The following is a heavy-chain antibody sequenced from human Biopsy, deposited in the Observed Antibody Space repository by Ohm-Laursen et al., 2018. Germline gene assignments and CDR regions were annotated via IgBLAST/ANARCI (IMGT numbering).Heavy chain of an antibody. D-gene: IGHD3-22*01. V-gene: IGHV1-2*02. Sequence: ASVKVSCKASGYTFTGYYMHWVRQAPGQGLEWMGWINPNSGVTNYAQRFQGRVTMTRDTSISTAYMELSRLRSDDTAVYYCARFPLGAYDSSGSYRAVENWYFDLWGRGTLVTVSS. CDR2: INPNSGVT. CDR3: ARFPLGAYDSSGSYRAVENWYFDL. J-gene: IGHJ2*01. CDR1: GYTFTGYY.